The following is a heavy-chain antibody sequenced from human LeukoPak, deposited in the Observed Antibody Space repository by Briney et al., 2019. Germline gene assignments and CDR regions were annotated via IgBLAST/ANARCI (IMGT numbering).Heavy chain of an antibody. V-gene: IGHV4-61*08. CDR2: IYYSGST. CDR1: GGSISSGGYY. J-gene: IGHJ4*02. CDR3: ARLSIFSRGSTDLSPKDY. Sequence: SQTLSLTCTVSGGSISSGGYYWSWIRQHPGKGLEWIGYIYYSGSTNYNPSLKSRVTISVDTSKNQFSLKLSSVTAADTAVYYCARLSIFSRGSTDLSPKDYWGQGTLVTVSS. D-gene: IGHD3-3*01.